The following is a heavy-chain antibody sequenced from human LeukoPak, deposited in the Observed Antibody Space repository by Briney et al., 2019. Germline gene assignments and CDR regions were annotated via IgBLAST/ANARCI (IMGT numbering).Heavy chain of an antibody. CDR2: ISAYNGNT. V-gene: IGHV1-18*01. D-gene: IGHD5-18*01. CDR3: ARDIQLWPGDFDY. Sequence: ASGKVSCKASGYTFTSYGISWVRQAPGQGLEWMGWISAYNGNTNYEQKLQGRGTMTTDTSTSTPYMELRSLRSDDTAVYYCARDIQLWPGDFDYWGQGTLVTVSS. J-gene: IGHJ4*02. CDR1: GYTFTSYG.